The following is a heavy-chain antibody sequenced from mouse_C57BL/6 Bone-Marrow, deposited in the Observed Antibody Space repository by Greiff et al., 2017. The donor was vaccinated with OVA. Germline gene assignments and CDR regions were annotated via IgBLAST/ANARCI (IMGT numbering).Heavy chain of an antibody. CDR2: SRNKANDYTK. Sequence: EVNVVESGGGLVQSGRSLRLSCATSGFTFSDFYMEWVRQAPGKGLEWIAASRNKANDYTKEYSASGKGRFIVSRDTSQSILYLQMNALRAEDTAIYYCARDDDGYLFAYWGQGTLVTVSA. D-gene: IGHD2-3*01. CDR3: ARDDDGYLFAY. V-gene: IGHV7-1*01. CDR1: GFTFSDFY. J-gene: IGHJ3*01.